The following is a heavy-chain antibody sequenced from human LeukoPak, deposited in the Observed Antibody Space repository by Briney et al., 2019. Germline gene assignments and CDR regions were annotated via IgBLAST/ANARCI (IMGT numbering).Heavy chain of an antibody. CDR3: TKSVAGDFYYYMDV. CDR2: IRSKANSYAT. CDR1: GFTFSGSD. D-gene: IGHD6-19*01. V-gene: IGHV3-73*01. J-gene: IGHJ6*03. Sequence: GGSLRLSCAASGFTFSGSDMHWVRQASGKGLGWVGRIRSKANSYATAYAASVKGRFTLSRDDSKNTAYMQMNSLKTEDTAVYYCTKSVAGDFYYYMDVWGKGTTVTVSS.